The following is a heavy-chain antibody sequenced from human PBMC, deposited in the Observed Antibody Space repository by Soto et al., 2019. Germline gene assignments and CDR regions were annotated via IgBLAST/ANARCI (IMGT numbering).Heavy chain of an antibody. V-gene: IGHV3-30*18. Sequence: PGGSLRLSCAASGFTFSSYGMHWVRQAPGKGLEWVAVISYDGSNKYYADSVKGRFTISRDNSKNTLYLQMNSLRAEDTAVYYCAKDGPHSYYDYVWGSYRYILGYWGQGTLVTVS. D-gene: IGHD3-16*02. CDR3: AKDGPHSYYDYVWGSYRYILGY. J-gene: IGHJ4*02. CDR2: ISYDGSNK. CDR1: GFTFSSYG.